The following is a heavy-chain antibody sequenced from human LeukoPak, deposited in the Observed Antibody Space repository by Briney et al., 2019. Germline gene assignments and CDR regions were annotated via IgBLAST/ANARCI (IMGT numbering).Heavy chain of an antibody. Sequence: SVKVSCKASGGTFSSYAISWVRQAPGQGLEWMGGIIPIFGTANYAQKFQGRVTITADESTSTAYMELSSLRSEDAAVYYCARVGQILAYCGGDCYENWFDPWGQGTLVTVSS. CDR2: IIPIFGTA. CDR3: ARVGQILAYCGGDCYENWFDP. CDR1: GGTFSSYA. J-gene: IGHJ5*02. V-gene: IGHV1-69*13. D-gene: IGHD2-21*02.